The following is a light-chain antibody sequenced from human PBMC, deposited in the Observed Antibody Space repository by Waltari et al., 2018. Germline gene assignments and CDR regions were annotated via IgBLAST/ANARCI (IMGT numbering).Light chain of an antibody. CDR3: QTSDSSLSLFV. CDR2: TNE. Sequence: QSVLTQPPSVSGAPGQTATISCPGSSPNIGAGYAVHWYQPLPGTAPKLLIYTNENRPSGVPDRFSGSKFGTSASLTITGLQAEDEAEYYCQTSDSSLSLFVFGTGTMVTVL. V-gene: IGLV1-40*01. J-gene: IGLJ1*01. CDR1: SPNIGAGYA.